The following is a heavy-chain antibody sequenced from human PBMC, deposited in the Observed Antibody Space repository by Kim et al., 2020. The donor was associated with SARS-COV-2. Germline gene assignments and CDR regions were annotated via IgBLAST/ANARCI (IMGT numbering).Heavy chain of an antibody. J-gene: IGHJ4*02. V-gene: IGHV3-30*01. Sequence: ADAVKGRFTISRDNSKNTLYLQLNSLRAEDTAVYYCARDHDGSGSYYNPYWGQGTLVTVSS. D-gene: IGHD3-10*01. CDR3: ARDHDGSGSYYNPY.